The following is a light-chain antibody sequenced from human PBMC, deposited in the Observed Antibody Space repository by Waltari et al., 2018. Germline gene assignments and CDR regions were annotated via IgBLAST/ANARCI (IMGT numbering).Light chain of an antibody. J-gene: IGLJ3*02. Sequence: FILTQPHSVSESPGKTVTISCTGSGGSFAFNYVQWYQQRPDSVPPTVIYADTQRPSVVPDRCSGSIDSSSNSASLTSSGLRTEDEADYYCQSYDSDRSWVFGGGTHLTVL. CDR1: GGSFAFNY. V-gene: IGLV6-57*02. CDR3: QSYDSDRSWV. CDR2: ADT.